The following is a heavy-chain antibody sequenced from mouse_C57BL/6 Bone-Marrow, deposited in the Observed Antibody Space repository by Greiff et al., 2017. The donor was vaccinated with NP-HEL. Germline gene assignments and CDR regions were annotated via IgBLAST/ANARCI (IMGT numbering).Heavy chain of an antibody. Sequence: EVKLMESGGDLVKPGGSLKLSCAASGFTFSSYGMSWVRQTPDKRLEWVATISSGGSYTYYPDSVKGRFTISRDNAKNTLYLQMSSLKSEDTAMYYCARPLRGAYWGQGTLVTVSA. CDR3: ARPLRGAY. V-gene: IGHV5-6*01. J-gene: IGHJ3*01. CDR2: ISSGGSYT. CDR1: GFTFSSYG.